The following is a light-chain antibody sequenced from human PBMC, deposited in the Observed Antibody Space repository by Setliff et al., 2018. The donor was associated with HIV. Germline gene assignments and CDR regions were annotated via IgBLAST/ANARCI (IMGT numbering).Light chain of an antibody. CDR2: QAT. V-gene: IGLV2-23*01. Sequence: LTQPASVSGSPGQSITISCTGTSNDVGRYDLVSWYQQHPARAPKLIIYQATRRPSGVSNRFSGSKSGNVASLTISGLQAEDEADYYCCSNTGSNTFVFGTGTRSPS. CDR1: SNDVGRYDL. CDR3: CSNTGSNTFV. J-gene: IGLJ1*01.